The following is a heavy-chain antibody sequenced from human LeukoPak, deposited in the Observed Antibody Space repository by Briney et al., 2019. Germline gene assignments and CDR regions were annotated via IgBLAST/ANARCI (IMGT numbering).Heavy chain of an antibody. Sequence: PGASLRLSCAASGFTLSNYWMHWVRQAPGKGPVWVSRINPDGSRIDYAESVRGRFTISRDSAKNTLYLQMNSLRAEDTAVYYCSRDFVGADDYWGQGALVTVSS. D-gene: IGHD1-26*01. CDR3: SRDFVGADDY. CDR1: GFTLSNYW. J-gene: IGHJ4*02. CDR2: INPDGSRI. V-gene: IGHV3-74*01.